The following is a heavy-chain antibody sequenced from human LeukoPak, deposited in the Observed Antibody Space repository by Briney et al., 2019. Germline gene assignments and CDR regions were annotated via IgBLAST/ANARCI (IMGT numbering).Heavy chain of an antibody. V-gene: IGHV3-20*01. Sequence: PGGSLRLSCAASGFTFDDYGMSWVRQAPGKGLEWVSGINWNGGSTGYADSVKGRFTISRGNSKNSLYLQMNSLRAEDTALYCARERATLDYYYYMDVWGKGTTVTVSS. D-gene: IGHD5-12*01. J-gene: IGHJ6*03. CDR2: INWNGGST. CDR1: GFTFDDYG. CDR3: ARERATLDYYYYMDV.